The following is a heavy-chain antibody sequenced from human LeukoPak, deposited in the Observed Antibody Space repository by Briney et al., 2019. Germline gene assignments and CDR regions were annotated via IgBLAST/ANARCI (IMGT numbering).Heavy chain of an antibody. CDR1: GFTFSSYW. J-gene: IGHJ5*02. Sequence: PGGSLRLSCAASGFTFSSYWMHWVRQAPGKGLVWVPRINSDGSSTSYADSVKGRFTISRDNTKNTLYLQMNSLRAEDTAVYYCARDPTVRYFDWLLAGWFDPWGQGTLVNVSS. V-gene: IGHV3-74*01. CDR3: ARDPTVRYFDWLLAGWFDP. D-gene: IGHD3-9*01. CDR2: INSDGSST.